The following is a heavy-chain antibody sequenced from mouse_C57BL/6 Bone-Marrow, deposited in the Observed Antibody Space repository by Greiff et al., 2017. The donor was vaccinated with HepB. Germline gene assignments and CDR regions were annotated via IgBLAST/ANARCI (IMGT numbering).Heavy chain of an antibody. CDR2: IDPEDGET. V-gene: IGHV14-2*01. CDR3: ARGEFITTHFDV. Sequence: EVKLMESGAELVKPGASVKLSCTASGFNIKDYYMHWVKQRTEQGLEWIGRIDPEDGETKYAPKFQGKATITADTSSNTAYLQLSSLTSEDTAVYYCARGEFITTHFDVWGTGTTVTVSS. CDR1: GFNIKDYY. D-gene: IGHD1-1*01. J-gene: IGHJ1*03.